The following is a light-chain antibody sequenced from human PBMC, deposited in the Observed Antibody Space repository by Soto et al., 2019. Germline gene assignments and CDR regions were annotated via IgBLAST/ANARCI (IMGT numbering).Light chain of an antibody. CDR3: QQYASSPYT. CDR2: GAS. CDR1: QSISSSY. Sequence: EIVLTQSPGTLSLSPLEIATLSCMASQSISSSYLAWYQQKPGQAPRLLIYGASRRATGIPDRFSGRESGTDFTLTITTLEPEDSAVYFCQQYASSPYTFGQGTKVDIK. V-gene: IGKV3-20*01. J-gene: IGKJ2*01.